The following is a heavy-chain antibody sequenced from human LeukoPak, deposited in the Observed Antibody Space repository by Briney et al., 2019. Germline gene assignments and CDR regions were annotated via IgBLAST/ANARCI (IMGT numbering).Heavy chain of an antibody. J-gene: IGHJ4*02. V-gene: IGHV4-59*01. Sequence: SETLSLTCTVSGVSISSYYWSWIRQPPGKGLEWIGYIYYSGSTNYNPSLKSRVTISVDTSKNQFSLKLSSVTAADTAVYYCARGETTVTDIDYWGQGTLVTVSS. CDR3: ARGETTVTDIDY. D-gene: IGHD4-17*01. CDR2: IYYSGST. CDR1: GVSISSYY.